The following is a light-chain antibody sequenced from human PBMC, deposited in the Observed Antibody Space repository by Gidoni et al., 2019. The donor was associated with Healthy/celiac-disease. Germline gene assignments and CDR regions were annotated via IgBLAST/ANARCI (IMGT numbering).Light chain of an antibody. V-gene: IGKV1-27*01. J-gene: IGKJ1*01. Sequence: DIQMTQSPSSLSASVGDRVTITCRASQGISNSLAWYQQKPGKVPKLLIYAASTLQSGVPSRFRGSGSGTDFTLTISSLQPEDVSTYYCQKYNSAPWTFGQGTKVEIK. CDR3: QKYNSAPWT. CDR2: AAS. CDR1: QGISNS.